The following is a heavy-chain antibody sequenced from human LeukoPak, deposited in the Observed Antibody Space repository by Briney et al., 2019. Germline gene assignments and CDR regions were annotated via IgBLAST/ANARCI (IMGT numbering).Heavy chain of an antibody. Sequence: GGSLRLSCAASGFTVSSNYMSWVRQAPGKGLGWVSVIYSGGSTYYADSVKGRFTISRDNSKNTLYLQMNSLRAEDTAVYYCARGEKWELPYFDYWGQGTLVTVSS. CDR3: ARGEKWELPYFDY. CDR1: GFTVSSNY. D-gene: IGHD1-26*01. CDR2: IYSGGST. J-gene: IGHJ4*02. V-gene: IGHV3-53*01.